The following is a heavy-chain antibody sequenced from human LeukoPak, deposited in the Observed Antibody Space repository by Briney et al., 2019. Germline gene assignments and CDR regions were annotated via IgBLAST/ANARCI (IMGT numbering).Heavy chain of an antibody. Sequence: GGSLRLSCAASGFTFSSYAMSWVRQAPGKGLEWVSSISSSSSYIYYADSVKGRFTISRDNAKNSLYLQMNSLRAEDTAVYYCATNYAEKKYYFDYWGQGTLVTVSS. J-gene: IGHJ4*02. CDR1: GFTFSSYA. CDR2: ISSSSSYI. CDR3: ATNYAEKKYYFDY. V-gene: IGHV3-21*01. D-gene: IGHD4/OR15-4a*01.